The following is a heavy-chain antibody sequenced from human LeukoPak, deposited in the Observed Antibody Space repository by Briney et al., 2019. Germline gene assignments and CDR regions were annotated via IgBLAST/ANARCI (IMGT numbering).Heavy chain of an antibody. CDR1: GFTFARNT. CDR3: AREQNTRGVIIIVDS. D-gene: IGHD3-10*01. V-gene: IGHV3-23*01. CDR2: ISGSGSDT. J-gene: IGHJ4*02. Sequence: GGSLRLSCAASGFTFARNTMTWVRQAPGKGLEWVSSISGSGSDTYYADSVKGRFTISRDNSKNTLYLEVNGLRADDTAVYYCAREQNTRGVIIIVDSWGQGTLVTVSS.